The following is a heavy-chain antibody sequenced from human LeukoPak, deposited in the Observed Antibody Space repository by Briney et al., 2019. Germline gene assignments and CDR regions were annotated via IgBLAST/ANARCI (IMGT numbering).Heavy chain of an antibody. CDR3: ARHSSLGHFDL. CDR2: IYYSGST. CDR1: GGSISSYY. V-gene: IGHV4-59*08. J-gene: IGHJ4*02. Sequence: KPSETLSLTCTVSGGSISSYYWSWIRQPPGKGLEWIGYIYYSGSTNYNPSLESRVTISVEMSKNQFSLKVSSVTAADTAVYYCARHSSLGHFDLWGQGTLLTVSS.